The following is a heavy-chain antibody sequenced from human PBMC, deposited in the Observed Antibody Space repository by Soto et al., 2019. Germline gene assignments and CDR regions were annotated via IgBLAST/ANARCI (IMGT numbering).Heavy chain of an antibody. Sequence: GVSLRLSCAASGVTFSSYSMNWVRQAPGKGLEWVSYISSSSSTIYYADSVKGRFTISRDNAKNSLYLQMNSLRDEDTAVYYCASSSYCSSTSCYFYFDYWGQGTLVTVSS. CDR1: GVTFSSYS. CDR2: ISSSSSTI. D-gene: IGHD2-2*01. V-gene: IGHV3-48*02. J-gene: IGHJ4*02. CDR3: ASSSYCSSTSCYFYFDY.